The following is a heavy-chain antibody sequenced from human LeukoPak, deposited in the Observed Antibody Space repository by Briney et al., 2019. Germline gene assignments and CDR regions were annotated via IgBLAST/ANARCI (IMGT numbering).Heavy chain of an antibody. Sequence: ASVNVSCKASGYTFTSYGISWVRQAPGQGLEWMGWISAYNGNTNYSQKLQGRVTMTTDTSTSTAYMELRSLRSDDTAVYYCAKTPPRSLGDAGYYFDYWGQGTLVTVSS. CDR1: GYTFTSYG. CDR3: AKTPPRSLGDAGYYFDY. V-gene: IGHV1-18*01. CDR2: ISAYNGNT. J-gene: IGHJ4*02. D-gene: IGHD3-16*01.